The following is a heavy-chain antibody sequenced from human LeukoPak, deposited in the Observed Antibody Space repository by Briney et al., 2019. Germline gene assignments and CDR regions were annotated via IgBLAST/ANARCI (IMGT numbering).Heavy chain of an antibody. D-gene: IGHD3-10*01. CDR2: IYYSGST. Sequence: SETLSLTCTVSGGSISSSSYYWGWIRQPPGKGLEWIGSIYYSGSTYYNPSLKSRVTISVDTSKNQFSLKLSSVTAADTAVYYCARLVGGFGELSLDPWGQGTLVTVSS. V-gene: IGHV4-39*07. J-gene: IGHJ5*02. CDR3: ARLVGGFGELSLDP. CDR1: GGSISSSSYY.